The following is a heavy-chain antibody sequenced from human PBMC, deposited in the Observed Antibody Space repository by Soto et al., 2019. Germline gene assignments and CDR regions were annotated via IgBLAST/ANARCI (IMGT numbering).Heavy chain of an antibody. CDR3: AKARGKNTMVRGVLGY. J-gene: IGHJ4*02. D-gene: IGHD3-10*01. CDR2: ISGSGGST. V-gene: IGHV3-23*01. Sequence: EVQLLESGGGLVQPGGSLRLSCAASGFTFSSYAMSWVRQAPGKGLEWVSAISGSGGSTYYADSVKGRFTISRDNSKNTLYLQMISLRADDSAVDYCAKARGKNTMVRGVLGYWGQGTLVTVSS. CDR1: GFTFSSYA.